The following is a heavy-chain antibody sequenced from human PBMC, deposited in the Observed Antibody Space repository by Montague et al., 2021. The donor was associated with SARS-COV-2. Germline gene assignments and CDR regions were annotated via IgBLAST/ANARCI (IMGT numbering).Heavy chain of an antibody. CDR2: ISSSCGSI. CDR1: GFAFSSYE. CDR3: AREVAGCHGDCNDY. D-gene: IGHD2-21*02. V-gene: IGHV3-48*03. Sequence: SLRLSCPASGFAFSSYEMNWVRQAPGKGLEWIAYISSSCGSIQYXYLXMGRFTISRDNARNSLYLPMNSLRAEDTAVYYCAREVAGCHGDCNDYWGQGTLVTVSS. J-gene: IGHJ4*02.